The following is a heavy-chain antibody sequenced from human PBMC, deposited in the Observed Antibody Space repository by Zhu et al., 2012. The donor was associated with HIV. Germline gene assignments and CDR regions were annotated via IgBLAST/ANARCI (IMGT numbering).Heavy chain of an antibody. V-gene: IGHV4-39*07. Sequence: QVQLQESGPGLVKPSETLSLTCTVSGGSVSSSSYYWGWIRQPPGKGLEWIGSIYYSGSTYYNPSLKSRVTISVDTSKNQFSLKLSSVTAADTAVYYCARHVQAFDIWGQGTMVTVSS. CDR3: ARHVQAFDI. CDR1: GGSVSSSSYY. CDR2: IYYSGST. J-gene: IGHJ3*02.